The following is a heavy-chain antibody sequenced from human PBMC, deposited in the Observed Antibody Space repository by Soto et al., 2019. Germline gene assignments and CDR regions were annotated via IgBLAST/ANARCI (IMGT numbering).Heavy chain of an antibody. J-gene: IGHJ4*02. D-gene: IGHD5-18*01. CDR1: GGSISSYY. V-gene: IGHV4-59*01. Sequence: PSETLSLTCTVSGGSISSYYWIWIRQPPGKGLEWIGYIYYSGSTNYNPSLNSRVTISVDTSKNQFSLKLSSVTAADTAVYYCARTTAMVFFDYWGQGTLVTVSS. CDR3: ARTTAMVFFDY. CDR2: IYYSGST.